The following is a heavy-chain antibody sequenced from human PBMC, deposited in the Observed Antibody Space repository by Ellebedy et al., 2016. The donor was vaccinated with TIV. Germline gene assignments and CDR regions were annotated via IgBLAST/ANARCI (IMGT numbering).Heavy chain of an antibody. D-gene: IGHD1-1*01. V-gene: IGHV4-59*01. CDR2: IHYTGSP. Sequence: MPSETLSLTCSVSGDSIGSSYWNWIRQAPGKGLEWIGPIHYTGSPSYNPSLKSRVTIPVDTATNPFSLNMTSVTAADTAVFYCARGYSEPFVFHFYADHYVMDVWGQGTTVTVSS. J-gene: IGHJ6*02. CDR3: ARGYSEPFVFHFYADHYVMDV. CDR1: GDSIGSSY.